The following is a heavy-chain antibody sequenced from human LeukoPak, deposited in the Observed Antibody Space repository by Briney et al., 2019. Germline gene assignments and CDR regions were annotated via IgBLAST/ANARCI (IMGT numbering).Heavy chain of an antibody. CDR1: GFTFSSYG. D-gene: IGHD6-6*01. CDR3: AKDGPQAARSRLPPYYFDY. Sequence: GGSLRLSCAASGFTFSSYGMHWVRQAPGKGLEWVAFIRYDGSNKYYADSVKGRFTISRDNSKNTLYLQMNSLRAEDTAVYYCAKDGPQAARSRLPPYYFDYWGQGTLVTVSS. J-gene: IGHJ4*02. V-gene: IGHV3-30*02. CDR2: IRYDGSNK.